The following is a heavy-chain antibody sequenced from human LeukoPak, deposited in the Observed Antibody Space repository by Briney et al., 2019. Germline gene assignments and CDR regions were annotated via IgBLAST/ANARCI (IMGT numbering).Heavy chain of an antibody. V-gene: IGHV4-34*01. Sequence: PSETLSLTCTVCGGSFSGYYWSWIRQPAGQGLEWVGEINHSGSTNYNPSLKSRVTISVDTSKNQFSLKLSSVTAADTAVYYCARGGAAAGYPQTNWFDPWGQGTLVTVSS. D-gene: IGHD6-13*01. J-gene: IGHJ5*02. CDR3: ARGGAAAGYPQTNWFDP. CDR2: INHSGST. CDR1: GGSFSGYY.